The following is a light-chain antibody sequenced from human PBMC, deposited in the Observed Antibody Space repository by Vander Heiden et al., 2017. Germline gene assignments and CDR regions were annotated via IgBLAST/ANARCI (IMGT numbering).Light chain of an antibody. Sequence: QSALTQPASVSGSPGQSITISCTGPSSDVGSYNLVSWYQQHPGKAPKLMIYEGSKRPSGVSNRFSGSKSGNTASLTISGLQAEDEADYYCCSYAGSSTFTWVFGGGTKLTVL. CDR1: SSDVGSYNL. CDR2: EGS. V-gene: IGLV2-23*03. J-gene: IGLJ3*02. CDR3: CSYAGSSTFTWV.